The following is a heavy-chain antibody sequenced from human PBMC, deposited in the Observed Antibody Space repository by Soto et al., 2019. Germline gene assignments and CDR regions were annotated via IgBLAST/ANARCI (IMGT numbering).Heavy chain of an antibody. CDR2: IGGKGGNT. CDR1: GFTFSSYA. V-gene: IGHV3-23*01. Sequence: GGSLRLSCAASGFTFSSYAMSWVRQAPGKGLEWVAAIGGKGGNTYYAGSVTGRFTISRDNSENTLFLQMDSLRAEDTAMYYCASPLGAMDYDLDVWGQGTTVTVSS. D-gene: IGHD5-18*01. CDR3: ASPLGAMDYDLDV. J-gene: IGHJ6*02.